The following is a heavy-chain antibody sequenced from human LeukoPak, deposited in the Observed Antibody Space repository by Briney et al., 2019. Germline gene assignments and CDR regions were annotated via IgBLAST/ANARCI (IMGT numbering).Heavy chain of an antibody. V-gene: IGHV4-4*07. CDR3: ARVSGYCSGGSCSNWFDP. CDR1: GGSISSYY. J-gene: IGHJ5*02. Sequence: SETLSLTCTVSGGSISSYYWSWVRQPAGKGLEWIGRIYIRGSTNYNPSLKSRVTMSLDTSKNQFSLKLRSVTAADTAVYYCARVSGYCSGGSCSNWFDPWGQGTLVTVSS. D-gene: IGHD2-15*01. CDR2: IYIRGST.